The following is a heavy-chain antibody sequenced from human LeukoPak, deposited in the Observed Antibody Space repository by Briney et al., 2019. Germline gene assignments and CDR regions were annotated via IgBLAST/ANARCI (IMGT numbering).Heavy chain of an antibody. V-gene: IGHV4-39*02. CDR3: ARDDWSGGSCYSGAARIFHY. D-gene: IGHD2-15*01. CDR1: GGSVSTCSFY. Sequence: SETLSLTCTAYGGSVSTCSFYWGWIRQPPGKGLEWIGNIHYTGSTYYNPSLKSRVTISVDTSKNQFSLKVSSVTAADTAVYYCARDDWSGGSCYSGAARIFHYWGQGTLVTVSS. CDR2: IHYTGST. J-gene: IGHJ4*02.